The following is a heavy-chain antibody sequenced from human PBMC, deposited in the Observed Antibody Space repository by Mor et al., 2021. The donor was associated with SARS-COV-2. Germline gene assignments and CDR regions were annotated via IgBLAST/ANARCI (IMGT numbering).Heavy chain of an antibody. CDR2: ISYDGSNK. Sequence: VISYDGSNKYYADSVKGRFTISRDNSKNTLYLQMNSLRAEDTAVYYCAKTPDDYGDYYFDYWGQGTLVTVSS. J-gene: IGHJ4*02. CDR3: AKTPDDYGDYYFDY. D-gene: IGHD4-17*01. V-gene: IGHV3-30*18.